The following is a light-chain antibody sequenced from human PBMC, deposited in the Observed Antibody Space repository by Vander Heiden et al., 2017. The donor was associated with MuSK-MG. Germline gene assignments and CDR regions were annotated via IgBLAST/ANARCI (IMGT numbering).Light chain of an antibody. J-gene: IGKJ4*01. CDR2: GAS. V-gene: IGKV3-20*01. CDR1: QSVSSSY. CDR3: QQDCSSLT. Sequence: DIVFLQSPGTLSLSPGERATLSCRASQSVSSSYLAWYQQKPVQAPRLLIYGASSSATGIPARLSASGSGTDFTLTISRLEPEDFAVYSCQQDCSSLTFGGGTKLEIK.